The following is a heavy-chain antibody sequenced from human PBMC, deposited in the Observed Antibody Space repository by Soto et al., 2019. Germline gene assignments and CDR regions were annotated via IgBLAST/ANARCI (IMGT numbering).Heavy chain of an antibody. V-gene: IGHV4-59*01. CDR2: IYYSGST. D-gene: IGHD3-9*01. Sequence: SETLSLTCTVSGGSIRSYYWSWIRQPPGTGLEWIGYIYYSGSTNYNPSLKSRVTISVDTSKNQFSLKLSSVTAADTAVYYCARDLTYFDILTGYERYYGMDVWGQGTTVTVSS. CDR3: ARDLTYFDILTGYERYYGMDV. J-gene: IGHJ6*02. CDR1: GGSIRSYY.